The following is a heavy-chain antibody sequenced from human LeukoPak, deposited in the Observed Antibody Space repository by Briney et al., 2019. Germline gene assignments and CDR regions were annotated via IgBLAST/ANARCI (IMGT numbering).Heavy chain of an antibody. D-gene: IGHD3-10*01. J-gene: IGHJ4*02. CDR3: ARTIRGY. Sequence: GGSLRLSCAASGFTFSSYWKSWVRQAPGKGLEWVANIKQDGSEKYYVDSVKGRFTISRDNAKNSLYLQMNSLRAEDTAVYYCARTIRGYWGQGTLVTVSS. CDR1: GFTFSSYW. CDR2: IKQDGSEK. V-gene: IGHV3-7*01.